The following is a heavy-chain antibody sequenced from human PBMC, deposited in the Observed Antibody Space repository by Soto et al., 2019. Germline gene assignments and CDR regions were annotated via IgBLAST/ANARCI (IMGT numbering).Heavy chain of an antibody. Sequence: AGGSLRLSCAASGFTVRSNYMTWVRRAPGKGLEWVSVIYDNGTTYYADSVKGRFTISRDTSTNTLSLQMDSLRAEDTAVYYCVRPLPSGRNYGLDVWGQGTTVTVSS. J-gene: IGHJ6*02. CDR3: VRPLPSGRNYGLDV. CDR2: IYDNGTT. V-gene: IGHV3-53*01. D-gene: IGHD3-10*01. CDR1: GFTVRSNY.